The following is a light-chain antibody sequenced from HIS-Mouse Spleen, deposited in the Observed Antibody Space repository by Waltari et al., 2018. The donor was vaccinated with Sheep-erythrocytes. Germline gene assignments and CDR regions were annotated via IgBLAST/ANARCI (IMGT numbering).Light chain of an antibody. Sequence: SYELTQPPSVSVSPGQTASITCSGDKLGDKYACWYQQKPGQSPVLVIYQDSTRPSGIPERFSGSNSGNTATLTISGTQAMDEADYYCQAWDSSTAWNVVFGGGTKLTVL. CDR3: QAWDSSTAWNVV. CDR1: KLGDKY. V-gene: IGLV3-1*01. CDR2: QDS. J-gene: IGLJ2*01.